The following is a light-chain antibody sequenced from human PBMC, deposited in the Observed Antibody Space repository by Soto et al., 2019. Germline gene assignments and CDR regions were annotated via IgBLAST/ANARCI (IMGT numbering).Light chain of an antibody. J-gene: IGKJ4*01. CDR1: QSVSNY. CDR3: QQRSSWPLLT. V-gene: IGKV3-11*01. CDR2: DAS. Sequence: EIVLTQSPATLSLSPGERATLSCRASQSVSNYLAWFQQKPGQAPRLLMYDASNRATGIPARFSGSGSGTDFTLTISSLEPEDFAVYYRQQRSSWPLLTFGGGTKVEI.